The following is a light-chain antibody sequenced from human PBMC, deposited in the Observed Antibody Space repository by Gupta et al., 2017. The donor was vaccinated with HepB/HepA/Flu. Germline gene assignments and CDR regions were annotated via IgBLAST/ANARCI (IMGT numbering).Light chain of an antibody. CDR1: QGIGNY. Sequence: DIQMTQSPSSLSASVGDRVTITCRASQGIGNYLNWYQQKLGKAPKILIDAVSSLQSGVPSRFSGNGSGTEFTLTISRLQPEDFATYYCQQSHSTPQTFGQGTKVEIK. CDR3: QQSHSTPQT. CDR2: AVS. V-gene: IGKV1-39*01. J-gene: IGKJ1*01.